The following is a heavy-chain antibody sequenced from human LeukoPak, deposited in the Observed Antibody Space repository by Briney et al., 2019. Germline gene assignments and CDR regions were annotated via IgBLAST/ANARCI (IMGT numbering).Heavy chain of an antibody. V-gene: IGHV3-23*01. Sequence: GRSLRLSCAASGFTFSSYAMHWVRQAPGKGLEWVSAITGSGGNTYYADSVKGRFTISRDNSKNTVFLQMNSLRAEDMAVYYCAKWGDYDVLTGYYVSDYWGQGTLVTVSS. CDR2: ITGSGGNT. D-gene: IGHD3-9*01. CDR1: GFTFSSYA. J-gene: IGHJ4*02. CDR3: AKWGDYDVLTGYYVSDY.